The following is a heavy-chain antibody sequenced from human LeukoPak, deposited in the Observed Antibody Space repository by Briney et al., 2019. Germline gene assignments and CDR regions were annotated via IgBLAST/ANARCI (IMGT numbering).Heavy chain of an antibody. V-gene: IGHV5-51*01. J-gene: IGHJ3*02. CDR2: IYPRDSDT. D-gene: IGHD3-22*01. CDR1: GHGFTNYW. CDR3: ARRGYDSSGYRDAFDI. Sequence: GESLKISCKDSGHGFTNYWFGWVRQMPGKGLEWMGIIYPRDSDTRYSPSFQGQVNISADKSISTAYLQWSSLKASDTAMYYCARRGYDSSGYRDAFDIWGQGTMVTVSS.